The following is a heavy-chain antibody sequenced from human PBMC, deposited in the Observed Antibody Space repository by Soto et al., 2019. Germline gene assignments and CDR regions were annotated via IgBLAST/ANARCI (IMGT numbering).Heavy chain of an antibody. D-gene: IGHD3-9*01. CDR3: ARDYFLTGYYYYGMDV. V-gene: IGHV3-33*01. CDR2: IWYDGSNK. Sequence: PGGSLRLSCAASGITFSSYGTHWVRQAPGKGPEWVAVIWYDGSNKYYADSVKGRFTLSRDNSKNTLYLQMNSLRAEDTAVYYCARDYFLTGYYYYGMDVWGQGSTVTVSS. J-gene: IGHJ6*02. CDR1: GITFSSYG.